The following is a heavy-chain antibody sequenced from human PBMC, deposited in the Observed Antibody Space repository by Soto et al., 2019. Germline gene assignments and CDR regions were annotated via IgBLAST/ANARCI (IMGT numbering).Heavy chain of an antibody. CDR1: GFTFSSYW. D-gene: IGHD3-22*01. CDR3: ATAIRYYYDGSGS. CDR2: IKQDGSEK. V-gene: IGHV3-7*03. Sequence: GGSLRLSCAASGFTFSSYWMSWVRQAPGKGLEWVANIKQDGSEKYYVDSVKGRFTISRDNAKNSLYLQMNSLRAEDTAVYYCATAIRYYYDGSGSWGQGTLVTVSS. J-gene: IGHJ5*02.